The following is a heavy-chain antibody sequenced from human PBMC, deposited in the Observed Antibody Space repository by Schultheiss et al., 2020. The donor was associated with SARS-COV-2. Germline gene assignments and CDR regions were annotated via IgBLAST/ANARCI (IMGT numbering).Heavy chain of an antibody. CDR2: IYYSGST. V-gene: IGHV4-59*01. CDR1: GGSISSYY. CDR3: ARFSENYYDSSAFDI. D-gene: IGHD3-22*01. Sequence: GSLRLSCTVSGGSISSYYWSWIRQPPGKGLEWIGYIYYSGSTNYNPSLKSRVTISVDTSKNQFSLKLSSVTAADTAVYYCARFSENYYDSSAFDIWGQGTMVTVSS. J-gene: IGHJ3*02.